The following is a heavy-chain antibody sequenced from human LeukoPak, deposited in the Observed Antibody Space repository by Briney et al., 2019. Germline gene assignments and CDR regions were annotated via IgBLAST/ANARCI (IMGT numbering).Heavy chain of an antibody. D-gene: IGHD3-22*01. CDR3: ARDPNYYDSSGYYLQIDY. J-gene: IGHJ4*02. CDR1: GFTVSSNY. CDR2: IYSGGST. V-gene: IGHV3-53*01. Sequence: GGSLRLSCAASGFTVSSNYMSWVRQAPGKGLEWVSVIYSGGSTYYADSVKGRFTISRDNSKNTLYLQMNSLRAEDTAVYYCARDPNYYDSSGYYLQIDYWGQGTLVTVSS.